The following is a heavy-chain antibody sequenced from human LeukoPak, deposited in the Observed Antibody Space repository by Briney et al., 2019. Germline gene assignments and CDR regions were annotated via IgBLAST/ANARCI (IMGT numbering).Heavy chain of an antibody. Sequence: PGGSLRLSCAASGSTFSDYYMSWIRQAPGKGLEWVSYISSSSSYTNYADSVKGRFTIPRDNAKNSLYLQMNSLRAEDTAVYYCARDALWFGETTYYYGMDVWGKGTTVTVSS. D-gene: IGHD3-10*01. CDR3: ARDALWFGETTYYYGMDV. CDR2: ISSSSSYT. J-gene: IGHJ6*04. CDR1: GSTFSDYY. V-gene: IGHV3-11*06.